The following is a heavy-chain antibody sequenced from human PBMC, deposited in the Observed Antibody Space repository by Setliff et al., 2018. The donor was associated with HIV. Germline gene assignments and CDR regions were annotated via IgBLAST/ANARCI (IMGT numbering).Heavy chain of an antibody. CDR1: GFFFSDHY. V-gene: IGHV3-11*01. CDR3: ARAKIGPAGDRTYYYGVDV. D-gene: IGHD4-17*01. J-gene: IGHJ6*02. Sequence: GSLRLSCAVSGFFFSDHYMSWIRQAPGKGLEWVSYISFSGNTIYYRDSVRGRFTIARDNARNSLYLQMNSLKADDTAVYYCARAKIGPAGDRTYYYGVDVWGQGTTVTVSS. CDR2: ISFSGNTI.